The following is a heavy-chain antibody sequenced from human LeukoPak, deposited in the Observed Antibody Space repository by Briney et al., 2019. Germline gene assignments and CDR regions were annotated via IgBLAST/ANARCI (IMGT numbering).Heavy chain of an antibody. V-gene: IGHV3-23*01. D-gene: IGHD6-13*01. Sequence: GGSLRLSCAASGFTFSSYAMSWARQAPGKGLEWVSAISGSGGSTYYADSVKGRFTISRDNSKNTLYLQMNSLRAEDTAVYYYAKAGGSSSWYSELDYWGQGTLVTVSS. J-gene: IGHJ4*02. CDR3: AKAGGSSSWYSELDY. CDR1: GFTFSSYA. CDR2: ISGSGGST.